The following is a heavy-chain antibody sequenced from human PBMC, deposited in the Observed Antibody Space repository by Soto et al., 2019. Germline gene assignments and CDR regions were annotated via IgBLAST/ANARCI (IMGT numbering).Heavy chain of an antibody. CDR2: ISAYNGNT. V-gene: IGHV1-18*01. J-gene: IGHJ5*02. D-gene: IGHD3-9*01. CDR1: GYTFTSYG. CDR3: ARVGGGYYDILTGYPCWFDP. Sequence: QVQLVQSGAEVKKPGASVKVSCKASGYTFTSYGISWVRQAPGQGLEWMGWISAYNGNTNYAQKLQGRVTMTTDTATSTAYMELRSLRSDDTAVYYCARVGGGYYDILTGYPCWFDPWGQGTLVTVSS.